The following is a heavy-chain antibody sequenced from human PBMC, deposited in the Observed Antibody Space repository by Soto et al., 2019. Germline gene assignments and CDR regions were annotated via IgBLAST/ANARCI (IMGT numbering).Heavy chain of an antibody. V-gene: IGHV2-5*02. J-gene: IGHJ6*02. Sequence: GSGPTLVNPTQTLTLTCTFSGFSLTTRGVGVGWIRQPPGKALEWLALIYWDDDKRYSPSLRSRLTITKDTSKNQVVLTMTNMDPVDTATYYCIQSRCGGDCLQSYASYYYYGMDVWGQGTTVTVSS. CDR1: GFSLTTRGVG. CDR3: IQSRCGGDCLQSYASYYYYGMDV. CDR2: IYWDDDK. D-gene: IGHD2-21*02.